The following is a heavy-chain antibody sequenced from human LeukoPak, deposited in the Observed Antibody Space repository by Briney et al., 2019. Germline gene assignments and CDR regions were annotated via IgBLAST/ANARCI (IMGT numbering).Heavy chain of an antibody. D-gene: IGHD3-10*01. J-gene: IGHJ3*02. Sequence: PSETLSLTCTVSGGSISSYYWSWIRQPPGKGLEWIGYIYYSGSTNYNPSLKSRVTISVDTSKNQFSLKLSSVTAADTAVYYCARAXVXDYXGSGSSAFDIWGQGTMVTVSS. CDR2: IYYSGST. CDR3: ARAXVXDYXGSGSSAFDI. CDR1: GGSISSYY. V-gene: IGHV4-59*01.